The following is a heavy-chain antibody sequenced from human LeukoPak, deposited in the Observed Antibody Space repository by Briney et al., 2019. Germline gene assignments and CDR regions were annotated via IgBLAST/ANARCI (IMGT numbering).Heavy chain of an antibody. CDR1: GGTFSSYA. V-gene: IGHV1-69*13. D-gene: IGHD3-22*01. Sequence: ASVKVSCKASGGTFSSYAISWVRQAPGQGLEWMGGIIPIFGTANYAQKFQGRVTITADESTSTAYMELSSLRSEDTAVYYCVRDFGSSGYEYYGMDVWGQGTTVTVSS. CDR2: IIPIFGTA. J-gene: IGHJ6*02. CDR3: VRDFGSSGYEYYGMDV.